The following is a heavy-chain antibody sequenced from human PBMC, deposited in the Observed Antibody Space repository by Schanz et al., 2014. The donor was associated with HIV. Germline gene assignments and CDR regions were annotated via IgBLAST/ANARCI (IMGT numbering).Heavy chain of an antibody. V-gene: IGHV3-72*01. CDR3: RGYRFYYGVDF. CDR1: GFTFSDHF. J-gene: IGHJ6*02. D-gene: IGHD5-18*01. Sequence: DVQLLDSGGGLVQPGGSLRLSCIASGFTFSDHFMGWVRQAPGKGLEWVARSRVKSDSYATEYAASVTGRFTISRDDSKNSVYVQMNSLNIEDTAVYYCRGYRFYYGVDFWGQGTTVTVS. CDR2: SRVKSDSYAT.